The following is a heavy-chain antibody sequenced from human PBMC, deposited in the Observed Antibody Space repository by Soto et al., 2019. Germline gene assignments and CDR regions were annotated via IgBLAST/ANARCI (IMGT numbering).Heavy chain of an antibody. CDR1: GGSVTSGSYY. D-gene: IGHD3-3*01. CDR2: IYYSGST. V-gene: IGHV4-61*01. CDR3: ARVLRFLGWLRFDP. Sequence: QVQLQESGPGLVKPSETLSLTCTVSGGSVTSGSYYWSWIRQPPGKGLEWIGYIYYSGSTNYMPSLNRRLTTSVDSCKNQLSLKLSSVTAADTAVYYCARVLRFLGWLRFDPLGQGTLVTVSS. J-gene: IGHJ5*02.